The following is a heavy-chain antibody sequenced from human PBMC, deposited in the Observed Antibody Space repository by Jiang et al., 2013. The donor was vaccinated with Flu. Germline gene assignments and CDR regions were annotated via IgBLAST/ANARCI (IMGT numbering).Heavy chain of an antibody. Sequence: EVKKPGASVKVSCKASGYTFTSYDINWVRQATGQGLEWMGWMNPNSGNTGYAQKFQGRVTMTRNTSISTAYMELSSLRSEDTAAYYCARGLGTYYYYGMDVWGQGTTVTVSS. V-gene: IGHV1-8*01. J-gene: IGHJ6*02. CDR1: GYTFTSYD. D-gene: IGHD3-10*01. CDR2: MNPNSGNT. CDR3: ARGLGTYYYYGMDV.